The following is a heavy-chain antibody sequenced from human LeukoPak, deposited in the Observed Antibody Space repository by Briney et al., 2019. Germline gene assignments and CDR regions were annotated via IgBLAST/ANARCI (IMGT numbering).Heavy chain of an antibody. J-gene: IGHJ6*02. CDR1: GYTFTGYY. Sequence: ASVKVSCKASGYTFTGYYMHWVRQAPGQGLEWMGRINPNSGGTNYAQKFQGRVTMTRDTSISTAYMELRSLRSDDTAVYYCARMGRYYYYGMDVWGQGTTVTVSS. D-gene: IGHD1-26*01. V-gene: IGHV1-2*06. CDR3: ARMGRYYYYGMDV. CDR2: INPNSGGT.